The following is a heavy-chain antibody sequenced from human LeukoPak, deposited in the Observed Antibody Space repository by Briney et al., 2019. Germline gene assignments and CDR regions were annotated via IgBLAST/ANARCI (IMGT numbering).Heavy chain of an antibody. V-gene: IGHV4-39*01. J-gene: IGHJ4*02. CDR2: INYSGST. D-gene: IGHD3-10*01. CDR3: ARYVVYGSGKYYFDY. Sequence: SETLSLTCTVSGGSVSSTTYYWSWLRQPPGKCLEWIASINYSGSTYYNPSLKSRVTISVDTSENQFSLKLSSVTAADTAVYYCARYVVYGSGKYYFDYWGQGTLVTVSS. CDR1: GGSVSSTTYY.